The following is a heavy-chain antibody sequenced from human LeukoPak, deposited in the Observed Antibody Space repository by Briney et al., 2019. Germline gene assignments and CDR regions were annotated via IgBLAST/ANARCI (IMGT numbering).Heavy chain of an antibody. D-gene: IGHD6-19*01. J-gene: IGHJ4*02. Sequence: PGGSLRLSCAASGFTFSNYAVSWVRQAPGKRLEWVSVISASGGSTYFADSFQGRFTISRDYAKNTLYLQMNSLRAEDTAVYYCAKDYSSGYYYFDHWGQGTLVTVSS. CDR1: GFTFSNYA. CDR2: ISASGGST. V-gene: IGHV3-23*01. CDR3: AKDYSSGYYYFDH.